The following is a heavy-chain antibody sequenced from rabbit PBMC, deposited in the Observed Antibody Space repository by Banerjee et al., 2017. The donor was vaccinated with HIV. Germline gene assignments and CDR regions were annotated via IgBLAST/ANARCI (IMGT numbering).Heavy chain of an antibody. Sequence: QEQLEESGGDLVKPGASLTLTCKVSGFSFSNKYVMCWVRQAPGKGLEWIACINTNSGNTVYASWVNGRFTISKTSSTTVTLQMTSLTAADTATYFCARNADGNYITDLWGPGTLVTVS. V-gene: IGHV1S45*01. J-gene: IGHJ6*01. CDR1: GFSFSNKYV. D-gene: IGHD1-1*01. CDR3: ARNADGNYITDL. CDR2: INTNSGNT.